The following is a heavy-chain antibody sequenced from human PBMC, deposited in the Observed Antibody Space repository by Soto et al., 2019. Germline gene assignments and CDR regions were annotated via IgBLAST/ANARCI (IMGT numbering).Heavy chain of an antibody. J-gene: IGHJ4*02. V-gene: IGHV3-74*01. Sequence: EVQLVESGGGLVQPGGSLRLSCAASGFTFSGYWMHWVRQAPGKGLVWVSRISTDGSTTNYADSVKGRFTVSRDNAKNTLYLQMNSLRSEDTAVYYCTRSTGSSAGHFDYWGQGTLATVSS. D-gene: IGHD3-16*01. CDR3: TRSTGSSAGHFDY. CDR2: ISTDGSTT. CDR1: GFTFSGYW.